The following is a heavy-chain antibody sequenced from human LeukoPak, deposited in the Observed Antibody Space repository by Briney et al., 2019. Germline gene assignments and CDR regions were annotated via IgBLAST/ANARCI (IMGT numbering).Heavy chain of an antibody. J-gene: IGHJ4*02. CDR2: INPNSGGT. CDR3: ARDQSGRYSH. Sequence: ASVKVSCKASGYTFTGYYMHWVRQAPGQGLEWMGWINPNSGGTNYAQKFQGRVTLTTDTSSSTAYMELRSLRSDDTAVYYCARDQSGRYSHWGQGTLVTVSS. D-gene: IGHD1-26*01. V-gene: IGHV1-2*02. CDR1: GYTFTGYY.